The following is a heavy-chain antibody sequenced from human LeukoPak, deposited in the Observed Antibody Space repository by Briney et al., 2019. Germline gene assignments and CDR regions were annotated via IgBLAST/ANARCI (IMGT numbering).Heavy chain of an antibody. CDR2: ISSGSSTI. CDR1: GFTFSTYS. Sequence: PGGSLRLSCAASGFTFSTYSMSWVRQAPGKGLEWVSYISSGSSTIYYADSVKGRFTISRDNAKNSLYLQMNSLRAEDTAVYYCARDGGYRSVAYYFDYWGQGTLVTVSS. D-gene: IGHD5-12*01. J-gene: IGHJ4*02. CDR3: ARDGGYRSVAYYFDY. V-gene: IGHV3-48*01.